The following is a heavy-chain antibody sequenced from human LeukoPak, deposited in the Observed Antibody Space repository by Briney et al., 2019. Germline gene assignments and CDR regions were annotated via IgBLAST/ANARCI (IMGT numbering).Heavy chain of an antibody. D-gene: IGHD2-2*01. J-gene: IGHJ6*03. CDR3: AHSLDSTSWYGYYYYMDV. CDR1: GFSLSTPGVG. V-gene: IGHV2-5*02. Sequence: SGPALVKPTQTLTLTCSFSGFSLSTPGVGVGWVRQPPGKDLEWLGFIYWDDDKRYRPSLKSRLTITKDTSKSQVVLTVTNVDPVDTATYFCAHSLDSTSWYGYYYYMDVWGKGTTVNVSS. CDR2: IYWDDDK.